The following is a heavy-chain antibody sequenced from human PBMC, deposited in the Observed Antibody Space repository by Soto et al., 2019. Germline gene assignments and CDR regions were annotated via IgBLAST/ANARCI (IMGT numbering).Heavy chain of an antibody. V-gene: IGHV1-3*01. Sequence: ASVKVSCKASGYTFTNYAMHWVRQAPGQRLEWMGWINAGNGNTKYSQKFQGRVTITRDTSARTAYVELTSLRSDDTAVYYCARAGYCSSTSCSDAFDIWGQGTLVTVSS. D-gene: IGHD2-2*01. CDR3: ARAGYCSSTSCSDAFDI. CDR2: INAGNGNT. J-gene: IGHJ3*02. CDR1: GYTFTNYA.